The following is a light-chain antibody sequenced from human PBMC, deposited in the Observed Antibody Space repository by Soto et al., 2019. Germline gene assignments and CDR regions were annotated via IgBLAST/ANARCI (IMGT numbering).Light chain of an antibody. CDR2: EVT. J-gene: IGLJ1*01. V-gene: IGLV2-8*01. CDR3: SSYAGSSDIV. Sequence: QSALTQPASVSGSPGQSITISCTGTSSDVGAYNFVSWYQQHPGTVPKLLIYEVTNRPSGVPDRLSGSKSGNTASLTVSALQADDEADYYCSSYAGSSDIVFGTGTKVTVL. CDR1: SSDVGAYNF.